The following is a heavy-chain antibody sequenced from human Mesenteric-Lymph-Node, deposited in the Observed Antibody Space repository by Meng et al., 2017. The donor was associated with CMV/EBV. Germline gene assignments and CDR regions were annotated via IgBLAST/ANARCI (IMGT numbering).Heavy chain of an antibody. J-gene: IGHJ4*02. D-gene: IGHD3-22*01. Sequence: SETLSLTCTVSGYSISSGYYWGWIRQPPGKGLEWIGSIYHSGSTYYNPSLKSRVTISVDTFKNQFSLKLSSVTAADTAVYYCARVDYYDSSGFFSLADYWGQGTLVTVSS. CDR3: ARVDYYDSSGFFSLADY. CDR1: GYSISSGYY. CDR2: IYHSGST. V-gene: IGHV4-38-2*02.